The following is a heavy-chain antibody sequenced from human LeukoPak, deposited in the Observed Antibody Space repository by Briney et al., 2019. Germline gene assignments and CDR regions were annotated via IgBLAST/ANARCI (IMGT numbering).Heavy chain of an antibody. CDR2: INPSGGST. D-gene: IGHD2-21*02. CDR3: ARGSRGGDCYSGDDACDI. J-gene: IGHJ3*02. Sequence: ASVKVSCKESGYTFTSYYMHWVRQAPGQGLEWMGIINPSGGSTSYAQKFQGRVTMTRDTSTSTVYMELSSLRSEDTAVYYCARGSRGGDCYSGDDACDIWGQGTMVTVSS. CDR1: GYTFTSYY. V-gene: IGHV1-46*01.